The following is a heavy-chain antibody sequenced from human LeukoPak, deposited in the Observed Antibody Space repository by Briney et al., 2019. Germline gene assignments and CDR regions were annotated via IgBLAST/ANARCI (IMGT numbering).Heavy chain of an antibody. CDR2: VYYSGST. J-gene: IGHJ4*02. CDR1: GGSISSYY. CDR3: ARSELLWFGGVNSGFDY. Sequence: SETLSLTCTVSGGSISSYYWSWIRQPPGKGLEWIGYVYYSGSTNYNPSLKSRVTISVDTSENQFSLKLSSVTAADTAVYYCARSELLWFGGVNSGFDYWGQGTLVTVSS. V-gene: IGHV4-59*01. D-gene: IGHD3-10*01.